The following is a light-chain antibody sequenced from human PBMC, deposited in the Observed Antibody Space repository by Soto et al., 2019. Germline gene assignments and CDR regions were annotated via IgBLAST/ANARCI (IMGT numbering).Light chain of an antibody. CDR3: CSYAGRIVV. CDR2: DVS. V-gene: IGLV2-11*01. CDR1: SSDVSGYNY. J-gene: IGLJ2*01. Sequence: QSALTQPRSVSGSPGQSVTISCTGTSSDVSGYNYVPWYQQHPGKATKLMIYDVSKRPSGVPDRFSGSKSGTTASLTISGLQAEDEADYYCCSYAGRIVVFGGGTKLTVL.